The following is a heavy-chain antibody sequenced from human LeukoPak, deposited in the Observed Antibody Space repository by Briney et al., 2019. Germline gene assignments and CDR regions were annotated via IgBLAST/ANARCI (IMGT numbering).Heavy chain of an antibody. V-gene: IGHV4-59*01. CDR2: IYYSGST. D-gene: IGHD3-22*01. J-gene: IGHJ3*02. Sequence: SETLSLTCTVSGGSISSYYWSWIRQPPGKGLEWIGYIYYSGSTNYNPSLKSRVTISVDTSKNQFSLKLRSVTAADTAVYFCARVPPYYYNSSGHFVSAFDIWGQGTMVPVSS. CDR1: GGSISSYY. CDR3: ARVPPYYYNSSGHFVSAFDI.